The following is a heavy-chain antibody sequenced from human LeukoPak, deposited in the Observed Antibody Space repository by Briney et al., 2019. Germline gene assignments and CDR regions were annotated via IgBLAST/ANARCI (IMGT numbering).Heavy chain of an antibody. Sequence: GGSLRLSCAASGFTFSRYWMTWVRQAPGKGLEWVANIKQDGSEKYYVDSVKGRFTISRDNAKNSLYLQMNSLRAEDTAVYYCAAAYCGGDCYSPSDYWGQGTLVTVSS. CDR3: AAAYCGGDCYSPSDY. V-gene: IGHV3-7*01. D-gene: IGHD2-21*02. CDR1: GFTFSRYW. CDR2: IKQDGSEK. J-gene: IGHJ4*02.